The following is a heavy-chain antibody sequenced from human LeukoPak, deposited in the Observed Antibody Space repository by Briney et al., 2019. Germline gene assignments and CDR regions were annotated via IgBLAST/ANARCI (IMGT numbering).Heavy chain of an antibody. CDR3: ARSARQRSIVEVVAATGYWFDP. J-gene: IGHJ5*02. CDR2: IIPIFGTA. V-gene: IGHV1-69*06. D-gene: IGHD2-15*01. Sequence: SVKVSCKASGGTFSSYAISWVRQAPGQGLEWMGGIIPIFGTANYAQKFQGRVTITADKSTSTAYMELSSLRSEDTAVYYCARSARQRSIVEVVAATGYWFDPWGQGTLVTVSS. CDR1: GGTFSSYA.